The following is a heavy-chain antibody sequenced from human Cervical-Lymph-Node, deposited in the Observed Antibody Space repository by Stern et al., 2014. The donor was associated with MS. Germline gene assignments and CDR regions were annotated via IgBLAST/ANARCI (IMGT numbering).Heavy chain of an antibody. V-gene: IGHV4-30-4*01. CDR3: ARTEDRGGGYFDS. CDR1: GGSISSGGYY. Sequence: QVQLQESGPGLVQPSQTLSLTCTVSGGSISSGGYYWSWVRQFPGKGLEWIGYINYSGTTYYKPSLKSRVTISIDTSKSQFSLKLTSMTAADTAVYYCARTEDRGGGYFDSWGQGTLVTVSS. CDR2: INYSGTT. J-gene: IGHJ4*02. D-gene: IGHD3-10*01.